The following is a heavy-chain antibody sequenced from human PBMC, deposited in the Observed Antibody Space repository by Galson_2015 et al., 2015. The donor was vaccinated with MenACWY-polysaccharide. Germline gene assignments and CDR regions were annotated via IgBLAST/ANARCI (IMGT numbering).Heavy chain of an antibody. V-gene: IGHV3-23*01. CDR1: GFALSNFG. D-gene: IGHD2-15*01. CDR3: ARGRFFCGSTTDCDKHAYSFDC. J-gene: IGHJ4*02. CDR2: SSGSGSTT. Sequence: SLRLSCAASGFALSNFGMSWVRQAPGKGLEWVSSSSGSGSTTYYADFAKGRFTISRDNSKDTLSLQMSSLRVDDTAVYYCARGRFFCGSTTDCDKHAYSFDCWGRGTLVTVSS.